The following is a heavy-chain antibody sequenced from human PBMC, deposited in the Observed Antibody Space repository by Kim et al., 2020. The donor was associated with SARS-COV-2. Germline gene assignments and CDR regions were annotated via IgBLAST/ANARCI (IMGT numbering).Heavy chain of an antibody. Sequence: GESLKISCKGSGYSFTSYWIGWVRQMPGKGLEWMGIIYPRDSDTRYSPSFQGQVTISADKSISTAYLQWSSLKASDTAMYYCARLGKGGDSCYSDCPIDYWGQGTLVTVSS. J-gene: IGHJ4*02. V-gene: IGHV5-51*01. D-gene: IGHD2-15*01. CDR3: ARLGKGGDSCYSDCPIDY. CDR1: GYSFTSYW. CDR2: IYPRDSDT.